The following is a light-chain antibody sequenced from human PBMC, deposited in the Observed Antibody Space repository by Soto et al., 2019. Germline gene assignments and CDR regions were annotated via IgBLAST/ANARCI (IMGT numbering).Light chain of an antibody. V-gene: IGKV3-15*01. CDR1: QSVTSN. CDR2: GAS. J-gene: IGKJ1*01. CDR3: QQYDEWPMT. Sequence: EIVMTQSPATLSMSPGERATLSCRASQSVTSNLAWYQQKPGQAPRLLIFGASTWAAGIPARFSGRGSGTEFTLSISSLQSEGFAVYYWQQYDEWPMTFGQGTKVEVK.